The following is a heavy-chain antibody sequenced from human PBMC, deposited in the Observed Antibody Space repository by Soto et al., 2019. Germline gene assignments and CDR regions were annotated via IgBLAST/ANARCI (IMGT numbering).Heavy chain of an antibody. Sequence: ASETLSLTCTVSGGSISSYYWSWIRQPPGKGLEWIGYIYYSGSTNYNPSLKSRVTISVDTSKNQFSLKLSSVTAADTAVYYCARDPMLWGQGTLVTVSS. D-gene: IGHD2-8*01. J-gene: IGHJ4*02. V-gene: IGHV4-59*01. CDR2: IYYSGST. CDR3: ARDPML. CDR1: GGSISSYY.